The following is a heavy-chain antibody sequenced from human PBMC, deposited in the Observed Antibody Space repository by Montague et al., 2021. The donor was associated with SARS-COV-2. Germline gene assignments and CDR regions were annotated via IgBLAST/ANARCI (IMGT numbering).Heavy chain of an antibody. D-gene: IGHD1-26*01. CDR2: IDYSGNT. CDR3: ARSTVGTSHFDY. J-gene: IGHJ4*02. Sequence: SETLSLTCTVSGGSISSYYWSWIRQPPGKGLEWIGYIDYSGNTNYNPSLKSRVTLSVNTSKNQFSLKMSSVTAADTAVYYCARSTVGTSHFDYWGQGTLVTVPS. CDR1: GGSISSYY. V-gene: IGHV4-59*08.